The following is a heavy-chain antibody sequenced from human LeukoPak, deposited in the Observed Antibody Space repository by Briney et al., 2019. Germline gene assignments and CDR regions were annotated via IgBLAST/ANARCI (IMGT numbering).Heavy chain of an antibody. D-gene: IGHD3-10*01. CDR1: GFTFSSYA. CDR2: ISGSGGST. CDR3: AKEITMVRGVIIRSGLDY. Sequence: GGSLRLSCAASGFTFSSYAMSWVRQAPGKGLEWVSAISGSGGSTYYADSVKGRFTISRDNSKNTLYLQMNSLRVEDTAVYYCAKEITMVRGVIIRSGLDYWGQGTLVTVSS. V-gene: IGHV3-23*01. J-gene: IGHJ4*02.